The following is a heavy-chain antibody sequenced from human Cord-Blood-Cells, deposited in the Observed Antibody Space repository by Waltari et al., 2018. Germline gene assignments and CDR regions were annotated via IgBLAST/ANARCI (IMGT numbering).Heavy chain of an antibody. V-gene: IGHV3-9*01. CDR3: AKGVYSSSFYYFDY. Sequence: CAASGFTFDDYAMHWVRQAPGKGLEWVSGISWNSGSIGYADSVKGRFTISRDNAKNSLYLQMNSLRAEDTALYYCAKGVYSSSFYYFDYWGQGTLVTVSS. CDR1: GFTFDDYA. CDR2: ISWNSGSI. J-gene: IGHJ4*02. D-gene: IGHD6-6*01.